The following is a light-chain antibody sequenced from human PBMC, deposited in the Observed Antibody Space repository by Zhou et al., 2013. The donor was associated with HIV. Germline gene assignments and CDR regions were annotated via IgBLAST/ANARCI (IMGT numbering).Light chain of an antibody. Sequence: AIQLTQSPSSLSASVGDRVTITCRASQGISSALAWYQQKPGKAPKLLIYDASSLETGVPSRFTGSGSGTNFTLTISSLQPEDFATYYCQQFNSYSLTFGGGTKVEIK. CDR3: QQFNSYSLT. CDR1: QGISSA. CDR2: DAS. V-gene: IGKV1-13*02. J-gene: IGKJ4*01.